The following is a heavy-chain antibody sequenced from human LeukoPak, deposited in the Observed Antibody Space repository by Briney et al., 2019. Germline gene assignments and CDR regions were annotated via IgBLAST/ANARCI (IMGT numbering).Heavy chain of an antibody. V-gene: IGHV4-59*01. CDR2: IYFSGNT. Sequence: SETLSLTCTVSGDSISTYYWSWIRQPPGKGLEWIGYIYFSGNTNYNPSLKSRVTISLDTSKDQFSLTLSSVTAADTAVYFCARGAGWWHYWGQGSLVTVSS. CDR1: GDSISTYY. CDR3: ARGAGWWHY. D-gene: IGHD6-19*01. J-gene: IGHJ4*02.